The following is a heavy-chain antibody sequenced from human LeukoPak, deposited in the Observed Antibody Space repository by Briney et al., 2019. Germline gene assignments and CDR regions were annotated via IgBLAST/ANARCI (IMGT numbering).Heavy chain of an antibody. D-gene: IGHD3-3*01. CDR1: GFTFSSYW. J-gene: IGHJ6*03. Sequence: GGSLRLSCAASGFTFSSYWRHWVRHASGKGLVWVSRINSDGSSTSYADSVKGRFTISRDNAKNTLYLQMNSLRAEDTAVYYCARYAFGGYYYYMDVWGKGTTVTVSS. CDR2: INSDGSST. CDR3: ARYAFGGYYYYMDV. V-gene: IGHV3-74*01.